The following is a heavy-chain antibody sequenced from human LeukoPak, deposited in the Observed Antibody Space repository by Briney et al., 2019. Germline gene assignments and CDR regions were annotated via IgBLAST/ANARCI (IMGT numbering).Heavy chain of an antibody. V-gene: IGHV4-34*01. CDR2: INHSGST. CDR3: ARGSSGAPRPHFPDY. Sequence: SETLSLTCTVSGGSISSGYHWGWIRQPPGKGLEWIGEINHSGSTNYNPSLKSRVTISVDTSKNQFSLKLSSVTAADTAVYYCARGSSGAPRPHFPDYWGQGTLVTVSS. CDR1: GGSISSGYH. D-gene: IGHD1-26*01. J-gene: IGHJ4*02.